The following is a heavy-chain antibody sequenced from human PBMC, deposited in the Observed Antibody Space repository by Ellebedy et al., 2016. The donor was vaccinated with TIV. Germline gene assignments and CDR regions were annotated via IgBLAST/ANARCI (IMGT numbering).Heavy chain of an antibody. CDR3: ATETGPHARAYYFDY. CDR2: FDPEDGEI. CDR1: GYTLTELS. D-gene: IGHD1-14*01. V-gene: IGHV1-24*01. J-gene: IGHJ4*02. Sequence: ASVKVSCXVSGYTLTELSMHWVRQAPGKGLEWMGGFDPEDGEIIYAQKFQGRVTMTEDTSTDTAYMELSSLRSEDTAVYYCATETGPHARAYYFDYWGQGTLVTVSS.